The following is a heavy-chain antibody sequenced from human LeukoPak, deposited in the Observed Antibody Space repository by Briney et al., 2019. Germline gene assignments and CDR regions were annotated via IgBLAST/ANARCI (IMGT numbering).Heavy chain of an antibody. CDR1: GFTFSSYG. CDR2: ISYDGSNK. D-gene: IGHD6-13*01. CDR3: AKDFLSGGSSWYSDAFDI. J-gene: IGHJ3*02. V-gene: IGHV3-30*18. Sequence: QPGRSLRLSCAASGFTFSSYGMHRVRQAPGKGLEWVAVISYDGSNKYYADSVKGRFTISRDNSKNTLYLQMNSLRAEDTAVYYCAKDFLSGGSSWYSDAFDIWGQGTMVTVSS.